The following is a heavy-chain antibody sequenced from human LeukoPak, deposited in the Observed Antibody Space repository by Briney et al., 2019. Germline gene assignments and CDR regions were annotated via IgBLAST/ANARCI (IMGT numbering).Heavy chain of an antibody. CDR3: AKDFRIGYSAHFDY. Sequence: GGSLRLSCVGSGFTFRSHAMSWVRQAPEKGLEFVSGIYENGGTTCYADSVKGRFSISRDNSKNTLYLQMDSLRGEDTAVYYCAKDFRIGYSAHFDYWGQGALVTVPS. D-gene: IGHD2-21*01. J-gene: IGHJ4*02. V-gene: IGHV3-23*01. CDR1: GFTFRSHA. CDR2: IYENGGTT.